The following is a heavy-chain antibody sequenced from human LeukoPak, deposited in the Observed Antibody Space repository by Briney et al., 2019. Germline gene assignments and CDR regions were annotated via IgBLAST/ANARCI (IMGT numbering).Heavy chain of an antibody. CDR1: RFTFNSYA. CDR2: IGGSNGIT. J-gene: IGHJ4*02. V-gene: IGHV3-23*01. CDR3: ARNENSGWGYFDY. Sequence: GGSLRLSCAAFRFTFNSYAMSWVRQAPGKGLEWVSIIGGSNGITFYVSSVKGRFTISRDNSKDTLYLQMNSLRAEDTAVYYCARNENSGWGYFDYWGQGTLVTVSS. D-gene: IGHD5-12*01.